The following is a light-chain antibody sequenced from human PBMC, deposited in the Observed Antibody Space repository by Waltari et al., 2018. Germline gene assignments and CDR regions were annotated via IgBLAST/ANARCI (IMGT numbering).Light chain of an antibody. Sequence: QSVLTQPPSVSGAPGQTVTISCTGSGSHIGAGYDVHWYQQVPRAAPKLLIYGSTSRPLGVPDRFFGSTSGTSASLAITGLQAEDEAVYYCQSYDTSLTVVFGGGTKLTVL. CDR2: GST. V-gene: IGLV1-40*01. CDR1: GSHIGAGYD. CDR3: QSYDTSLTVV. J-gene: IGLJ3*02.